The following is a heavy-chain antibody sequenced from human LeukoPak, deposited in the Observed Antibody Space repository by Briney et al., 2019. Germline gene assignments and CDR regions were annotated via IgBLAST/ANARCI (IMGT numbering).Heavy chain of an antibody. Sequence: GGSLRLSCAASGFTFSSYWMSWVRQAPGKGLEWVANIKQDGSEKYYVDSVKGRFTISGDNAKNSLYLQMNSLRAEDTAVYYCARGGASSYYDSSGYSDYWGQGTLVTVSS. CDR1: GFTFSSYW. D-gene: IGHD3-22*01. J-gene: IGHJ4*02. V-gene: IGHV3-7*01. CDR3: ARGGASSYYDSSGYSDY. CDR2: IKQDGSEK.